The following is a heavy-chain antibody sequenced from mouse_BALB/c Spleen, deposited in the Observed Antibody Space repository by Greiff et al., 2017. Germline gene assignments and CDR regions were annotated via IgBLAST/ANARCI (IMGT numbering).Heavy chain of an antibody. D-gene: IGHD2-4*01. J-gene: IGHJ4*01. CDR2: IRNKANGYTT. V-gene: IGHV7-3*02. CDR1: GFTFTDYY. Sequence: EVQLVESGGGLVQPGGSLRLSCATSGFTFTDYYMSWVRQPPGKALEWLGFIRNKANGYTTEYSASVKGRFTISRDNSQSILYLQMNTLRAEDSATYYCARDGRLRLPYYAMDYWGQGTSVTVSS. CDR3: ARDGRLRLPYYAMDY.